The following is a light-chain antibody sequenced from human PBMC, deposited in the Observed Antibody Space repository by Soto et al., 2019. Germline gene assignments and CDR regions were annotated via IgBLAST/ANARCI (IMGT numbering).Light chain of an antibody. CDR3: QQYYSYPNT. CDR1: QGISSY. J-gene: IGKJ5*01. CDR2: AAS. Sequence: ALRVTQSPSSLSASTGDRVTITCRASQGISSYLAWYQQKPGKAPKLLIYAASTLQSGVPSRFSGSGSGTDFTLTISCLQSEDFSTYYSQQYYSYPNTFGQGTRLDMK. V-gene: IGKV1-8*01.